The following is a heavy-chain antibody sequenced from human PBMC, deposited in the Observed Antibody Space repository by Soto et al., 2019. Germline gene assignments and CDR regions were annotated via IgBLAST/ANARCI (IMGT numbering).Heavy chain of an antibody. D-gene: IGHD5-12*01. CDR1: GFTFSTW. V-gene: IGHV3-74*01. Sequence: PGGSLRLSCAASGFTFSTWMHWVRQAPGKGLVWVSRISADGTSAYYADSVQGRFTISRDNAKNTLYLQMNSLRAEDTAVYYCARGYTGYGNFDYWGQGTLVTVSS. CDR2: ISADGTSA. CDR3: ARGYTGYGNFDY. J-gene: IGHJ4*02.